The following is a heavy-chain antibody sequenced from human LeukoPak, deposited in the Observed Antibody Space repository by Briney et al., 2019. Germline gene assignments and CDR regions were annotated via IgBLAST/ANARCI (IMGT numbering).Heavy chain of an antibody. CDR1: GGPFSGYY. D-gene: IGHD3-10*01. V-gene: IGHV4-34*01. Sequence: SETLSLTCAVYGGPFSGYYWSWIRQPPGKGLEWIGEINHSGSTNYNPPLNSRVTISVNTSKNQFSLKLSSVTAADTAVYYCARGLDGSGSYYWLYSFDYWGQGTLVTVSS. CDR3: ARGLDGSGSYYWLYSFDY. CDR2: INHSGST. J-gene: IGHJ4*02.